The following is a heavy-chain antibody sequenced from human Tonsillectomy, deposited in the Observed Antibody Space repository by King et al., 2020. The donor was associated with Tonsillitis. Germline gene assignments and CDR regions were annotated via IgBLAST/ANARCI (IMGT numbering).Heavy chain of an antibody. J-gene: IGHJ4*02. Sequence: VQLVESGGGLVKPGGSLRLSCAASGFTFSNAWMSWVRQAPGKGLEWVGRIKSKTDGGTTDYAAPVKGRFTISRDDSKNTLYLQMNSLKTEDTAVYYCTTDPRRVRGANADDYWGQGTLVTVSS. CDR1: GFTFSNAW. CDR3: TTDPRRVRGANADDY. V-gene: IGHV3-15*01. D-gene: IGHD3-10*01. CDR2: IKSKTDGGTT.